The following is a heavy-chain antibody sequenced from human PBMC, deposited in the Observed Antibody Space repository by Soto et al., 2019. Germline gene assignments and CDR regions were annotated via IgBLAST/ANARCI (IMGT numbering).Heavy chain of an antibody. J-gene: IGHJ4*02. CDR1: GGTFSSYT. CDR2: IIPILGIA. D-gene: IGHD6-13*01. Sequence: QVQLVQSGAEVKKPGSSVKVSCKASGGTFSSYTISWVRQAPGQGLEWMGRIIPILGIANYAQKFQGRVTITADKSTSTAYMELSSLRSEDTAVYYCARFPVANIAAPRGYRGQGTLVTVSS. CDR3: ARFPVANIAAPRGY. V-gene: IGHV1-69*02.